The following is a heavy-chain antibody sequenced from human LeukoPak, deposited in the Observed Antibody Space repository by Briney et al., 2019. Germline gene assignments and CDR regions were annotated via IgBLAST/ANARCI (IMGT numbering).Heavy chain of an antibody. J-gene: IGHJ6*02. D-gene: IGHD2-15*01. V-gene: IGHV3-73*01. CDR2: IRSRANSYTT. CDR3: TRHSDKYCSGAGCFHYNFYGLDV. Sequence: GGSLRLPCAASGFTFSGSAMHWVRQAHGKGLEWLGRIRSRANSYTTVYAAPVQGRFIISRDDSMNMAYLQMNSLRVEDTAVYYCTRHSDKYCSGAGCFHYNFYGLDVWGQGTTVIVSS. CDR1: GFTFSGSA.